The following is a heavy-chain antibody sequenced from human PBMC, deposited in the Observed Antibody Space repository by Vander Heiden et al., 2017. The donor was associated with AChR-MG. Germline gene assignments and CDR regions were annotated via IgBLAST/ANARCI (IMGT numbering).Heavy chain of an antibody. V-gene: IGHV3-66*04. CDR2: IYRGGST. CDR1: GFTVSSNY. D-gene: IGHD5-18*01. Sequence: EVQLVESGGGLVQPGGSLRLSCAASGFTVSSNYMGWVRQAAGKGLEWVSVIYRGGSTYSADSVKGRFTISRDNSKNTLYLQMNSLRAEDTAVYYCARLSGYSYGYDYWGQGTLVTVSS. J-gene: IGHJ4*02. CDR3: ARLSGYSYGYDY.